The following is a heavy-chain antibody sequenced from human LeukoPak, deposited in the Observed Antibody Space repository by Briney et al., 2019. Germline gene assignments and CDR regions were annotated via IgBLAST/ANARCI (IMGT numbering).Heavy chain of an antibody. CDR2: ISGSRSYI. J-gene: IGHJ3*02. D-gene: IGHD5-24*01. CDR1: EFTFSNYN. CDR3: AREMAATYDAFDI. V-gene: IGHV3-21*01. Sequence: GGSLRLSCAASEFTFSNYNVHWIRQAPGKGLEWVSSISGSRSYIYYADSMKGRFTISRDNAKNSLYLQMNSLRAEDTAVYFCAREMAATYDAFDIWGQGTMVTVSS.